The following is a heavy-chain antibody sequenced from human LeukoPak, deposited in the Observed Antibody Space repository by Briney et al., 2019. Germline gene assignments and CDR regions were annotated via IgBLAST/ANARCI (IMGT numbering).Heavy chain of an antibody. D-gene: IGHD2-2*02. CDR1: GGTFSSYT. CDR3: ARVGCGSNSCYSNWFVP. CDR2: IIPILGIA. J-gene: IGHJ5*02. V-gene: IGHV1-69*02. Sequence: GSSVKVSCKASGGTFSSYTISWVRQAPGQGLEWMGRIIPILGIANYAQKFQGRVTITADKSTRTAYMELSSLRSEDTAVYYCARVGCGSNSCYSNWFVPWRQGTLVSVSS.